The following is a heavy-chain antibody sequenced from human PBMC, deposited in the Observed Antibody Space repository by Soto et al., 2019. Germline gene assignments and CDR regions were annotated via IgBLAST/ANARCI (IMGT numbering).Heavy chain of an antibody. CDR1: GYPFTGYY. Sequence: QVQLVQSGAEVKKPGASVKVSCKASGYPFTGYYMHWVRQAPGQGLEWMGWINPNSGGTNHAQKLQRSVTMTRDRSISTAYRELSRMGCDDTAVYYCGGDRGEGLPKHSHDYWGHRTLVTVSS. J-gene: IGHJ4*01. V-gene: IGHV1-2*02. CDR2: INPNSGGT. D-gene: IGHD3-3*01. CDR3: GGDRGEGLPKHSHDY.